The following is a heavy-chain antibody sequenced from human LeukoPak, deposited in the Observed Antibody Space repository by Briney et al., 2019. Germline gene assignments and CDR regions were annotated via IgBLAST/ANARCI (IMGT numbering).Heavy chain of an antibody. Sequence: SETLSLTCTVSGDSTSSHYWSWIRQPPGKGLEWIDFVHSTGSTNYNHSLKSRVSLSVDTSKNQFSLTLNYVTAADAALYFCARLRGLYWVEEVNYYYHSMDVWGQGTTVTVSS. D-gene: IGHD3-10*01. CDR1: GDSTSSHY. CDR2: VHSTGST. J-gene: IGHJ6*02. CDR3: ARLRGLYWVEEVNYYYHSMDV. V-gene: IGHV4-59*08.